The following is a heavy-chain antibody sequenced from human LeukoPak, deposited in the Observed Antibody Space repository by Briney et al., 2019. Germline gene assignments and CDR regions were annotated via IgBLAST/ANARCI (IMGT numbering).Heavy chain of an antibody. CDR1: GLSFSNYA. Sequence: PGGSLTLSCTASGLSFSNYAMTWVRQAPGKGLEWASVISASGTDTYYADSVKGRFTISRDNSQNTLYLHMNSLRAEDTAVYYCAKDQTAAVGQLDCWGQGTVVTVSS. CDR3: AKDQTAAVGQLDC. CDR2: ISASGTDT. V-gene: IGHV3-23*01. J-gene: IGHJ4*02. D-gene: IGHD6-13*01.